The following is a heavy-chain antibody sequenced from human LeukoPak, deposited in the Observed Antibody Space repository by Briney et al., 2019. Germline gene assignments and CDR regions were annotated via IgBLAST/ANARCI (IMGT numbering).Heavy chain of an antibody. CDR1: GFTFSSYG. V-gene: IGHV3-33*06. CDR2: IWYDGSNK. Sequence: GRSLRLSCAASGFTFSSYGMHWVRQAPGKGLEWVAVIWYDGSNKYYADSVKGRFTISRDNSKNTLYLQMNSLRAEDTAVYCCAKDRDDFWSGYLFDYWGQGTLVTVSS. CDR3: AKDRDDFWSGYLFDY. D-gene: IGHD3-3*01. J-gene: IGHJ4*02.